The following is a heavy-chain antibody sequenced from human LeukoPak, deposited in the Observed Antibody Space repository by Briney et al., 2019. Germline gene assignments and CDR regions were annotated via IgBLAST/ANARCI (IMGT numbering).Heavy chain of an antibody. CDR1: GGSTSSYY. D-gene: IGHD6-19*01. V-gene: IGHV4-59*08. CDR2: IYYSGST. CDR3: ARHSRPSSGWSDHFDY. J-gene: IGHJ4*02. Sequence: SETLSLTCTVSGGSTSSYYWSWIRQPPGKGLEWTGYIYYSGSTNYNPSLKSRVTISVDTSKNQSSLKLSSVTAADTAVYYCARHSRPSSGWSDHFDYWGQGTLVTVSS.